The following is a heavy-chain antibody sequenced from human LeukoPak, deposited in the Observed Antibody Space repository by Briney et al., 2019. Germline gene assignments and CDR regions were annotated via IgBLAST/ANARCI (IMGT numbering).Heavy chain of an antibody. D-gene: IGHD3-9*01. Sequence: GGSLRLSCAASGFTFSSYSMTWVRQAPGKGLEWVSYISSSSSTIYYAESVKGRFTISRDNAKNSLYLQMNSLRAEDTAVYYCARDILTGSQSRFQHWGQGTLVTVSS. CDR1: GFTFSSYS. CDR2: ISSSSSTI. J-gene: IGHJ1*01. CDR3: ARDILTGSQSRFQH. V-gene: IGHV3-48*04.